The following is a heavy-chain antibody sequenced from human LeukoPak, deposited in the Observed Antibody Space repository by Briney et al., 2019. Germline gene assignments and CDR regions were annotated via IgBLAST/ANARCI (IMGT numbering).Heavy chain of an antibody. V-gene: IGHV3-9*01. D-gene: IGHD3-9*01. J-gene: IGHJ6*03. Sequence: GGSLRLSCAASGFTFDDYAMHWVRQAPGKGLEWVSGISWSTNNIATYADSVKGRFTISRDSAKNSLYLQMNSLRPEDTALYYCASTLTRKRVYYYYYMDVWGKGTTVTVSS. CDR2: ISWSTNNI. CDR1: GFTFDDYA. CDR3: ASTLTRKRVYYYYYMDV.